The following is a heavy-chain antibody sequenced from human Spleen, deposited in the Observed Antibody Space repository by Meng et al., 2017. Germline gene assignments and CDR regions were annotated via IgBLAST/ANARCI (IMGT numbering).Heavy chain of an antibody. J-gene: IGHJ4*02. CDR2: IYHRGNT. Sequence: AETLSLTCTVSGYSISSGYYWGWSREPAGKGLEWIGSIYHRGNTYYNQSLKSRVTISGDTSKNQLSLKLSSVTAADTAVYDCARRYGGSPTDYWGQGTLVTVSS. CDR3: ARRYGGSPTDY. CDR1: GYSISSGYY. V-gene: IGHV4-38-2*02. D-gene: IGHD4-23*01.